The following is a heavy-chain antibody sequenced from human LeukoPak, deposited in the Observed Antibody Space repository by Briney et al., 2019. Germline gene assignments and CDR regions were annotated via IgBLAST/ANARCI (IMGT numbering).Heavy chain of an antibody. D-gene: IGHD2-2*02. CDR1: GCSISSYY. V-gene: IGHV4-4*09. Sequence: SETLSLTCTVSGCSISSYYWSWIRQPPGKGLEWIGYIYTSGSTNYNPSLKSRVTISVDTSKNQFSLKLSSVTAADTAVYYCARLSCYTCWFDPWGQGTLVTVSS. CDR3: ARLSCYTCWFDP. CDR2: IYTSGST. J-gene: IGHJ5*02.